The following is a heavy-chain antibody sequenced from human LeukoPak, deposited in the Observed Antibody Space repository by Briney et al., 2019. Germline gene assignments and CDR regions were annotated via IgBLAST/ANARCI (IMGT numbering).Heavy chain of an antibody. CDR3: ARHEYSGSYYGLSWFDP. J-gene: IGHJ5*02. CDR1: GGSISSSSYY. D-gene: IGHD1-26*01. CDR2: IYYSGST. V-gene: IGHV4-39*01. Sequence: PSETLSLTCTVSGGSISSSSYYWGWIRQPPGKGLEWVGSIYYSGSTYYNPSLKIRVTISVDTSKNQFSLKLSSVTAADTAVYYCARHEYSGSYYGLSWFDPWGQGTLVTVSS.